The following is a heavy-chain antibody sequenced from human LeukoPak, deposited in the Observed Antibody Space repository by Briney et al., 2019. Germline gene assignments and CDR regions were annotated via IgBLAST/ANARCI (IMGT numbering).Heavy chain of an antibody. V-gene: IGHV1-18*01. CDR1: GYTFTSYG. J-gene: IGHJ4*02. CDR3: ARRYCSSTSCYHFDY. CDR2: INAYNGNT. Sequence: ASVKVSCKASGYTFTSYGISWVRQAPGQGLECMGCINAYNGNTNYAQKLQGRVTRTTDTSTSTVYMELRSLRSDDTAVYYCARRYCSSTSCYHFDYWGQGTLVTVSS. D-gene: IGHD2-2*01.